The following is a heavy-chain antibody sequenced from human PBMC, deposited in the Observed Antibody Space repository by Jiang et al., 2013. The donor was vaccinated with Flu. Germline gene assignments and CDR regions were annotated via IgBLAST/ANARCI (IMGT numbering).Heavy chain of an antibody. V-gene: IGHV3-30*18. CDR3: AKDFDNRGEDNPDYYDSLPYYYGMDV. CDR2: ISYDGSNK. J-gene: IGHJ6*02. CDR1: GFTFSSYG. D-gene: IGHD3-22*01. Sequence: RLSCAASGFTFSSYGMHWVRQAPGKGLEWVAVISYDGSNKYYADSVKGRFTISRDNSKNTLYLQMNSLRAEDTAVYYCAKDFDNRGEDNPDYYDSLPYYYGMDVWGQGTTVTVSS.